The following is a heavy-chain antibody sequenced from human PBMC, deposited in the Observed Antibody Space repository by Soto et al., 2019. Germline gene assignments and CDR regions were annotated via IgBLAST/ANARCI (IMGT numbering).Heavy chain of an antibody. D-gene: IGHD2-8*01. CDR1: GYTFTGYY. J-gene: IGHJ4*02. CDR2: INPNSGDT. CDR3: TRGDICSRFDY. V-gene: IGHV1-2*04. Sequence: QVQLVQSGAEVKKPGASVKVSCKASGYTFTGYYIHWVRQAPGQGLEWLGWINPNSGDTNYAQKFQGWGTMTRDTSISTAYMELSSLRSDDTAVYYCTRGDICSRFDYWGQGTLVTVPS.